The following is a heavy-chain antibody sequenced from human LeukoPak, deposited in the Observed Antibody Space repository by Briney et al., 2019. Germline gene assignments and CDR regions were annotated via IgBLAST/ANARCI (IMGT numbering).Heavy chain of an antibody. V-gene: IGHV4-4*07. J-gene: IGHJ2*01. CDR2: IYSDGST. CDR1: GDSISGYY. D-gene: IGHD3-16*02. CDR3: ARAPYYDYVWGSYRPPWYFDL. Sequence: SETLSLTCTVSGDSISGYYWTWIRQPADKGLEWIGRIYSDGSTSYNPSLKSRITMSLDTSKNQFSLKLNSMTAADTAVYYCARAPYYDYVWGSYRPPWYFDLWGRGTLVTVSS.